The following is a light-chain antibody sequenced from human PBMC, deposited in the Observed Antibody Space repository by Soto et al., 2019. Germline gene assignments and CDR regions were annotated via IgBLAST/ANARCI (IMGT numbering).Light chain of an antibody. J-gene: IGKJ1*01. CDR3: QQYGNSPLT. V-gene: IGKV3-20*01. Sequence: EIVLTQSPGTLSLSPGERATLSCRASQDVYSSYLAWYQQKPGQAPRLLIFGASSRATGIPVRFSGSGSGTDFILAIRRLEPDDFAMYYCQQYGNSPLTFGQGTKV. CDR2: GAS. CDR1: QDVYSSY.